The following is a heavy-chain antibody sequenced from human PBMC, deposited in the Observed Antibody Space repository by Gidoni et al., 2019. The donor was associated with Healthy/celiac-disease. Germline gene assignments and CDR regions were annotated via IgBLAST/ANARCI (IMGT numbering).Heavy chain of an antibody. V-gene: IGHV4-34*01. CDR2: INHSGST. CDR3: ARGPKGGGNFRKYQKPFDY. Sequence: QVQLQQWGAGLLKPSETLSLTCAVYGGSFSGYSWSWIRQPPGKGLEWIGEINHSGSTNYNPSLKSRVTISVDTSKNQFSLKLSSVTAADTAVYYCARGPKGGGNFRKYQKPFDYWGQGTLVTVSS. D-gene: IGHD2-21*02. CDR1: GGSFSGYS. J-gene: IGHJ4*02.